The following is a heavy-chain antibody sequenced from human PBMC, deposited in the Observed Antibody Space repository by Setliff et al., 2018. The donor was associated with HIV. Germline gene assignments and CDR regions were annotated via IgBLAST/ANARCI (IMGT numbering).Heavy chain of an antibody. D-gene: IGHD6-19*01. CDR1: GGSISSGDYY. Sequence: LSLTCTVSGGSISSGDYYWTWIRQPPGKGLEWIGYIYNSGSTYYEPSLRGRVTISIDRSKNQFSLKLNSVTAADTAVYYCSRDALGSGWYLDWFDPWGQGTLVTVSS. J-gene: IGHJ5*02. CDR2: IYNSGST. CDR3: SRDALGSGWYLDWFDP. V-gene: IGHV4-30-4*08.